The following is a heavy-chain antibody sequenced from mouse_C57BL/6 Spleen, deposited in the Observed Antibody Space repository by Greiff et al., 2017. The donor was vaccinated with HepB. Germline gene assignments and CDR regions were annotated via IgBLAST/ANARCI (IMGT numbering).Heavy chain of an antibody. Sequence: EVQRVESGGDLVKPGGSLKLSCAASGFTFSSYGMSWVRQTPDKRLEWVATISSGGSYTYYPDSVKGRFTISRDNAKNTLYLQMSSLKSEDTAMYYCARHPLITTVVAPNYFDYWGQGTTLTVSS. V-gene: IGHV5-6*01. D-gene: IGHD1-1*01. CDR2: ISSGGSYT. CDR1: GFTFSSYG. CDR3: ARHPLITTVVAPNYFDY. J-gene: IGHJ2*01.